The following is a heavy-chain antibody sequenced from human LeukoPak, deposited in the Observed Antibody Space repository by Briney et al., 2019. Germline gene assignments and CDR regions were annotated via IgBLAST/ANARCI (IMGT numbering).Heavy chain of an antibody. Sequence: TGGSLRLSCAASGFTFSSYAMHWVRQAPGKGLEWVAVISYDGSNKYYADSVKGRFTISRDNSKNTLYLQMNSLRAEDTAVYYCARAYYYDSSAPRDWGQGTMVTVSS. CDR3: ARAYYYDSSAPRD. CDR2: ISYDGSNK. V-gene: IGHV3-30-3*01. D-gene: IGHD3-22*01. J-gene: IGHJ3*01. CDR1: GFTFSSYA.